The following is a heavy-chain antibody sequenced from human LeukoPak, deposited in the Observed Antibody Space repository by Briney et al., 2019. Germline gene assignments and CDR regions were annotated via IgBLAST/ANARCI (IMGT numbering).Heavy chain of an antibody. V-gene: IGHV4-59*01. CDR3: ARAVPIRGVIDY. D-gene: IGHD3-10*01. Sequence: PGGSLRLSCAASGFTFSDYYMSWIRQPPGKGLEWIGYIYYSGSTNYNPSLKSRVTISVDTSKNQFSLKLSSVTAADTAVYYCARAVPIRGVIDYWGQGTLVTVSS. CDR1: GFTFSDYY. J-gene: IGHJ4*02. CDR2: IYYSGST.